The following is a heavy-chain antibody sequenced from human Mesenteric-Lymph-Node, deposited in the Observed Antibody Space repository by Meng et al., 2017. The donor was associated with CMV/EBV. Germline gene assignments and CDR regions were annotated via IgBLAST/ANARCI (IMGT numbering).Heavy chain of an antibody. Sequence: GESLKISCAASGFTFKTFIMSWVRQAPGKGLEWVSTISGFSDGTYYGNSVKGRFTISRDNAKNSLYLQMNSLRAEDTAVYYCARGRLTKLLYYYYYGMDVWGQGTTVAVSS. D-gene: IGHD3-3*01. V-gene: IGHV3-23*01. CDR3: ARGRLTKLLYYYYYGMDV. J-gene: IGHJ6*02. CDR2: ISGFSDGT. CDR1: GFTFKTFI.